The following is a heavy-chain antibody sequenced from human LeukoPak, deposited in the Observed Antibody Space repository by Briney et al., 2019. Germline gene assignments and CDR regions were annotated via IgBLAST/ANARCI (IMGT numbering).Heavy chain of an antibody. J-gene: IGHJ5*02. D-gene: IGHD5-18*01. V-gene: IGHV3-21*01. Sequence: GGSLRLSCASSGFTFRSYSVNWVGQTPGQGLEWVSSISPPSTYIYYADSVKGRFTISRDNAKNSLYLQMNSLRAEDTAVYYCTIHMYDGYEGLSDTTMVLSPWGQGTLVTVSS. CDR1: GFTFRSYS. CDR2: ISPPSTYI. CDR3: TIHMYDGYEGLSDTTMVLSP.